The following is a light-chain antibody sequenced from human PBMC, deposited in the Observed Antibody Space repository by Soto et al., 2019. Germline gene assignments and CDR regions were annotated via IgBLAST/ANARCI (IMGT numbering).Light chain of an antibody. J-gene: IGLJ2*01. CDR2: EVN. V-gene: IGLV2-8*01. CDR1: SSDIGGHDF. Sequence: QSALTQPPSASGPPGQSVTISCTGTSSDIGGHDFVSWYQQHPGKAPKLIIYEVNKRPSGVPDRFSGSKSDNTASLTVSGLQAEDEADYYCSSFAGNNKPVPFGGGTQLTVL. CDR3: SSFAGNNKPVP.